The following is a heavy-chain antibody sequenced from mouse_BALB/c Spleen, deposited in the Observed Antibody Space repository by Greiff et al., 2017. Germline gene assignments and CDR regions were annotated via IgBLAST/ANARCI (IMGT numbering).Heavy chain of an antibody. V-gene: IGHV2-6-7*01. J-gene: IGHJ1*01. CDR3: ARDGNYGDWYFDV. CDR2: IWGDGST. D-gene: IGHD2-1*01. Sequence: VQLQESGPGLVAPSQSLSITCTVSGFSLTGYGVNWVRQPPGKGLEWLGMIWGDGSTDYNSALKSRLSISKDNSKSQVFLKMNSLQTDDTARYYCARDGNYGDWYFDVWGAGTTVTVSS. CDR1: GFSLTGYG.